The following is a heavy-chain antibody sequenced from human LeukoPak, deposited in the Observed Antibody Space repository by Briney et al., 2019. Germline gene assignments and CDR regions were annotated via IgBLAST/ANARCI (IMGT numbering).Heavy chain of an antibody. Sequence: ASVKVSCKASGYTFTSYDINWVRQATGQGLEWMGWINPNSGGTNYAQKFQGRVTMTRDTSISTAYMELSRLRSDDTAVYYCARVDYYGSGDYWGQGTLVTVSS. CDR1: GYTFTSYD. D-gene: IGHD3-10*01. V-gene: IGHV1-2*02. CDR2: INPNSGGT. J-gene: IGHJ4*02. CDR3: ARVDYYGSGDY.